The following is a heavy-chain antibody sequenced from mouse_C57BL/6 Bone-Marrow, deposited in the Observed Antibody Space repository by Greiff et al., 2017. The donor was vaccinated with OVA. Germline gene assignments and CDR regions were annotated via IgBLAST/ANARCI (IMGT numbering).Heavy chain of an antibody. CDR3: ASYCYGSGGYFDY. V-gene: IGHV5-16*01. J-gene: IGHJ2*01. CDR2: INYDGSST. CDR1: GFTFSDYY. Sequence: EVQLVESEGGLVQPGSSMKLSCTASGFTFSDYYMAWVRQVPEKGLEWVANINYDGSSTYYLDSLKSRFIISGDNAKNILYLQMSSLKSEDTATYCCASYCYGSGGYFDYWGQGTTLTVSS. D-gene: IGHD1-1*01.